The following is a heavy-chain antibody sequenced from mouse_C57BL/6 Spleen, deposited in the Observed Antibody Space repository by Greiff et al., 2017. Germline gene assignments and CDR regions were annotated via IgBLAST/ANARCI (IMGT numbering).Heavy chain of an antibody. V-gene: IGHV5-12*01. D-gene: IGHD2-5*01. J-gene: IGHJ4*01. CDR3: ASSIVTTRYYAMDY. CDR2: ISNGGGST. CDR1: GFNFSDYY. Sequence: VQLQVSGGGLVQPGGSLKPFCAASGFNFSDYYMYRVRQTPEKRLEWVASISNGGGSTYYPDTVKGRFTFSRDNAKITLYLQMSRLKSEDTAMYYCASSIVTTRYYAMDYWGQGTSVTVSS.